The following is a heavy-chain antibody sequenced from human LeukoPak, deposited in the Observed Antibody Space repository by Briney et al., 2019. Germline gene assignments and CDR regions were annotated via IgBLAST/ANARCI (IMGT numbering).Heavy chain of an antibody. CDR3: ARVLQYVGDPFDI. CDR1: GYTFTGYY. V-gene: IGHV1-2*02. J-gene: IGHJ3*02. Sequence: ASVKVSCKASGYTFTGYYMHWVRQAPGQGLEWMGWINPNSGGTNYAQKFQGRVTMTRDTSISTAYMELSRLRSDDTAVYYCARVLQYVGDPFDIWGQGTIVSVSS. D-gene: IGHD2-8*01. CDR2: INPNSGGT.